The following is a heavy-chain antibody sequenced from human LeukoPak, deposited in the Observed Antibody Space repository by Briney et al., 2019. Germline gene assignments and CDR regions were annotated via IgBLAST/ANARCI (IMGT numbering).Heavy chain of an antibody. CDR2: INPNSGGT. CDR1: GYTFTGYY. Sequence: ASVKVSCKASGYTFTGYYMHWVRQAPGQGLEWMGWINPNSGGTNYAQKFQGRVTMTRDTSISTAYMELSRLRSDDTAVYYCARDHAAGVDFWSGYSDYWGQGTLVTVSS. J-gene: IGHJ4*02. CDR3: ARDHAAGVDFWSGYSDY. V-gene: IGHV1-2*02. D-gene: IGHD3-3*01.